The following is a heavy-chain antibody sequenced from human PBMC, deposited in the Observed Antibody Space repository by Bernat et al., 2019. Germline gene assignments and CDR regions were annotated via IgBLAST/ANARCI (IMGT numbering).Heavy chain of an antibody. CDR2: IWYDGSNK. D-gene: IGHD2-15*01. CDR3: AGDSPYCHDAFDI. Sequence: QVQLVESGGGVAQPGRSLRPSCAASGFTFSSYGMHWVRQAPGKGLEWVAVIWYDGSNKYYADSVKGRFTIARDNSKNTLYLQMNSLRAEDTAVYYCAGDSPYCHDAFDIWGQGTMVTVSS. J-gene: IGHJ3*02. V-gene: IGHV3-33*01. CDR1: GFTFSSYG.